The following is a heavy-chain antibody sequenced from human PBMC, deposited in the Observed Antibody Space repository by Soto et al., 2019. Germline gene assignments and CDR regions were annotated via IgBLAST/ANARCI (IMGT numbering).Heavy chain of an antibody. D-gene: IGHD4-17*01. J-gene: IGHJ4*02. CDR3: AKVAYYGDYRTYYFDY. V-gene: IGHV3-23*01. CDR2: ISGSGGST. Sequence: GGSLRLSCAASGFTFSSYAMSWVRQAPGKGLEWVSAISGSGGSTYYADSVKGRFTISRDNSKNTLYLQMNSLRAEDTAVYYCAKVAYYGDYRTYYFDYWGQGTLVTVSS. CDR1: GFTFSSYA.